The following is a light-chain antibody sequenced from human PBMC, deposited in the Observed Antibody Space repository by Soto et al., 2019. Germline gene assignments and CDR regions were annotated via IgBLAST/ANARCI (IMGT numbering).Light chain of an antibody. CDR1: QGISSY. J-gene: IGKJ5*01. CDR3: QQLNSYPL. CDR2: AAS. V-gene: IGKV1-9*01. Sequence: DIQLTQSPSFLSASVGDRVTITCRASQGISSYLAWYQQKPGKAPKLLIYAASTLQSGVPSRFSGSGSGTEFTLTISSLQPEDFATYYCQQLNSYPLFGQGIRLEIK.